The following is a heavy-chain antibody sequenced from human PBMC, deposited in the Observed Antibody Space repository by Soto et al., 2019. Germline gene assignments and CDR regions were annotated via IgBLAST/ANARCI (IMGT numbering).Heavy chain of an antibody. CDR3: AAPPDYYDSSGYYRDY. V-gene: IGHV1-58*01. D-gene: IGHD3-22*01. CDR1: GFTFTSSA. J-gene: IGHJ4*02. CDR2: IVVGSGNT. Sequence: EASVKVSCKASGFTFTSSAVQWVRQARGQRLEWIGWIVVGSGNTNYAQKFQERVTITRDMSTSTAYMELSSLRSEDTAVYYCAAPPDYYDSSGYYRDYWGQGTLVTVSS.